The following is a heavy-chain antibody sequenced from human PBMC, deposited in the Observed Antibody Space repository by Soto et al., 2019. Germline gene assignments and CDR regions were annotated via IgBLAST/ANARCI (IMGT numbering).Heavy chain of an antibody. V-gene: IGHV6-1*01. CDR1: GDSVSSNSAA. D-gene: IGHD6-13*01. CDR3: ARDRGGPVRKTKHQQLVGRGLYYYYYGMDV. Sequence: SQTLSLTCAISGDSVSSNSAAWNWIRQSPSRGLEWLGRTYYRSKWYNDYAVSVKSRITINPDTSKNQFSLQLNSVTPEDTAVYYCARDRGGPVRKTKHQQLVGRGLYYYYYGMDVWGQGTTVTVSS. J-gene: IGHJ6*02. CDR2: TYYRSKWYN.